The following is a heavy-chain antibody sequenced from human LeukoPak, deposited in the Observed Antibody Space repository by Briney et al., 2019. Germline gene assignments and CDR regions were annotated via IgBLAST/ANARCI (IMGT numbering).Heavy chain of an antibody. J-gene: IGHJ4*02. Sequence: PSETLSLTCAVSGASITSGGYSWSWIRQPPGKGLEWIGYIYHSGYTYYNPSLKSRVTLSVDRSKNQFSLKLSSVTAADTAIYYCARGRYRFGELLSPGGFDCWGQGTLVTVSS. CDR3: ARGRYRFGELLSPGGFDC. V-gene: IGHV4-30-2*01. CDR2: IYHSGYT. CDR1: GASITSGGYS. D-gene: IGHD3-10*01.